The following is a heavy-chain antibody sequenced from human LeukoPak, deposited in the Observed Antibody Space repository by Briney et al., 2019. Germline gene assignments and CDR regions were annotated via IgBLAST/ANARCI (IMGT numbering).Heavy chain of an antibody. J-gene: IGHJ4*02. CDR2: ISGSGGST. D-gene: IGHD3-10*01. CDR3: ANARITMVRGVIENFDY. Sequence: GGSLRLSCAASGFTFSSYAMSWVRRAPGKRLEWVSAISGSGGSTYYADSVKGRFTISRDNSKNTLYLQLNSLRAEDTAVYYCANARITMVRGVIENFDYWGQGTLVTVSS. CDR1: GFTFSSYA. V-gene: IGHV3-23*01.